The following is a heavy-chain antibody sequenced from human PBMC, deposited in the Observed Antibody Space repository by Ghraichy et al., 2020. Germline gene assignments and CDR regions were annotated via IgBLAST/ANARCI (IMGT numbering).Heavy chain of an antibody. CDR3: ARDGAARPEYFDY. D-gene: IGHD6-6*01. V-gene: IGHV4-59*01. Sequence: SETLSLTCTVSGGSISSYYWSWIRQPPGKGLEWIGYIYYSGSTNYNPSLKSRVTISVDTSKNQFSLKLSSVTAADTAVYYCARDGAARPEYFDYWGQGTLVTVSS. J-gene: IGHJ4*02. CDR2: IYYSGST. CDR1: GGSISSYY.